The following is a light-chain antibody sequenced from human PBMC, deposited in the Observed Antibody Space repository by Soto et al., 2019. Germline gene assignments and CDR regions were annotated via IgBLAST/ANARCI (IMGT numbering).Light chain of an antibody. CDR3: QQYNNWPRT. CDR2: GAS. Sequence: ERVMTQCPATLSVSPGERATLSCRASQSVSSNLAWYQQKPGQAPRLLIYGASTRATGIPARFSGSGSGTEFTLTISSLQSEDFAVYYCQQYNNWPRTFGQGTKV. CDR1: QSVSSN. J-gene: IGKJ1*01. V-gene: IGKV3-15*01.